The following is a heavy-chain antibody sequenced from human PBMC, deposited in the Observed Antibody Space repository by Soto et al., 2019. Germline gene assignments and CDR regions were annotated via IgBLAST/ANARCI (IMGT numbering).Heavy chain of an antibody. CDR3: VSPAGAPPFDDFEV. CDR2: IFPANIDA. CDR1: GYNFANYL. J-gene: IGHJ3*01. Sequence: GESLKISCQCSGYNFANYLIGLVRQMPGKGLEWMAIIFPANIDAKYSPSFQGQVTISVDKSINTAYLQWNSLKASDTAIYYCVSPAGAPPFDDFEVWGQGTGVTVSS. V-gene: IGHV5-51*01. D-gene: IGHD1-26*01.